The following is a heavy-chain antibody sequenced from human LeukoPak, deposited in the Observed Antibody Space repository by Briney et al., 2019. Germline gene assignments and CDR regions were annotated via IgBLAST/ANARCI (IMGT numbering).Heavy chain of an antibody. Sequence: PPETLSLTCAVYGGSFSGYYWSWIRQPPGKGLEWIGEINHSGSTNYNPSLKSRVTISVDTSKNQFSLKLSSVTAADTAVYYCARFRGIYYYYYMDVWGKGTTVTVSS. CDR2: INHSGST. J-gene: IGHJ6*03. V-gene: IGHV4-34*01. D-gene: IGHD3-10*01. CDR3: ARFRGIYYYYYMDV. CDR1: GGSFSGYY.